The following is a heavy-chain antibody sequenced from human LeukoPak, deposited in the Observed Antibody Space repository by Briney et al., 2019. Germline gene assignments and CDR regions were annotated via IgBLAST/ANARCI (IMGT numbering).Heavy chain of an antibody. Sequence: PGGSLRLSCAASGFTASSNYMSWVRQAPGKGLEWVSVIYSGGSTYYADSVKGRFTISRDNSKNTLYLQMNSLRAEDTAVYYCARARGGRLGYCSSTSCRWGYYFDYWGQGTLVTVSS. J-gene: IGHJ4*02. CDR1: GFTASSNY. V-gene: IGHV3-66*01. CDR2: IYSGGST. D-gene: IGHD2-2*01. CDR3: ARARGGRLGYCSSTSCRWGYYFDY.